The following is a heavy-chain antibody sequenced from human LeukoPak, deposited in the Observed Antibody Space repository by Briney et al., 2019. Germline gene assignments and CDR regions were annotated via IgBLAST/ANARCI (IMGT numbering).Heavy chain of an antibody. CDR3: ARGKAGRTEFDY. CDR2: ISYDGSNK. D-gene: IGHD2-8*02. Sequence: PGRSLRLSCAASGFTFSSYAMHWVRQAPGKGLEWVALISYDGSNKYYADSVKGRFTISRDNSKNTLYLQMNSLRAEDTAVYYCARGKAGRTEFDYWGQGTLVTVSS. CDR1: GFTFSSYA. V-gene: IGHV3-30-3*01. J-gene: IGHJ4*02.